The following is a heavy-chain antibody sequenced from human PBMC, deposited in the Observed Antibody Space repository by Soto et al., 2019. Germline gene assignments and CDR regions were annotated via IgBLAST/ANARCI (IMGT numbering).Heavy chain of an antibody. CDR1: GGAFVGYY. J-gene: IGHJ4*02. Sequence: ASETLSLTCAVYGGAFVGYYCIWFRHPPLKGREWIVEINHSGSTNYNPSLKSRVTISVDTSKNQFSLKLSPVTAADTAVYYCARGYYDILTGYSPLNYWGQGTLVTVSS. CDR3: ARGYYDILTGYSPLNY. CDR2: INHSGST. V-gene: IGHV4-34*01. D-gene: IGHD3-9*01.